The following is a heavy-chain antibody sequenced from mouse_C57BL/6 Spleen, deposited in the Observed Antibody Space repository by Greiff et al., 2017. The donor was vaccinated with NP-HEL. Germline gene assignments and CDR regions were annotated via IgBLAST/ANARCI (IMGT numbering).Heavy chain of an antibody. CDR3: ARRDYGSSNWYFDV. J-gene: IGHJ1*03. CDR2: ISSGSSTI. V-gene: IGHV5-17*01. CDR1: GFTFSDYG. Sequence: EVQWVSPCLFLFNPGGSLKLSCAASGFTFSDYGMHWVRQAPEKGLEWVAYISSGSSTIYYADTVKGRFTISRDNAKNTLFLQMTSLRSEDTAMYYCARRDYGSSNWYFDVWGTGTTVTVSS. D-gene: IGHD1-1*01.